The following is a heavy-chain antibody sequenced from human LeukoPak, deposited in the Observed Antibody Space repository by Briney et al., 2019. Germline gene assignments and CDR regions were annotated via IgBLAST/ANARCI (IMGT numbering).Heavy chain of an antibody. D-gene: IGHD1-26*01. CDR1: GFTYDDYG. J-gene: IGHJ4*02. Sequence: PGGSLRLSCAASGFTYDDYGMSWIRQAPGKGLEWVSGINWNGGSTGYADSVKGRFTISRDNAKNSLYLQMNSLRAEDTALYYCASGGIYYGAAFDFWGQGSLVTVSA. CDR2: INWNGGST. V-gene: IGHV3-20*04. CDR3: ASGGIYYGAAFDF.